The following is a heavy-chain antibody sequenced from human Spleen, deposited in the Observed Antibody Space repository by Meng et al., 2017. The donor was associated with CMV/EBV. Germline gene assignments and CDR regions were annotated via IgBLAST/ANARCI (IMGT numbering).Heavy chain of an antibody. CDR1: GFTFSSSS. D-gene: IGHD2-8*02. Sequence: GESLKISCAASGFTFSSSSMNWVRQAPGKGLEWVSYISSSSSTKYYADSVKGRFTISRDNAKNSLYLQMNSLRAEDTAVYYCARDIGTGSEYFYYYAMDVWGQGTTVTVSS. V-gene: IGHV3-48*04. CDR2: ISSSSSTK. J-gene: IGHJ6*02. CDR3: ARDIGTGSEYFYYYAMDV.